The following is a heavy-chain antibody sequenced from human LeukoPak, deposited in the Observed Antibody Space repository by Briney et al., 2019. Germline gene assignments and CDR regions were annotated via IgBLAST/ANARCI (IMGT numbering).Heavy chain of an antibody. CDR2: IYYSGST. Sequence: NPSETLSLTCTVSGGSISSYYWSWIRQPPGKGLEWIGYIYYSGSTNYNPSLKSRVTISVDTSKNQFSLELSSVTAADTAVYYCAGQYYDFWSGYDYYYYYMDVWGKGTTVTVSS. J-gene: IGHJ6*03. D-gene: IGHD3-3*01. CDR3: AGQYYDFWSGYDYYYYYMDV. CDR1: GGSISSYY. V-gene: IGHV4-59*01.